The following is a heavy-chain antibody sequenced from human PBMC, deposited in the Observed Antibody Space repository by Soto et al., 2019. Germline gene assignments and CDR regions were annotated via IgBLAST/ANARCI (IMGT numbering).Heavy chain of an antibody. Sequence: GESLKISCKGSGYSLTSYWIGWVRQMPGKGLEWMGIIYPGDSDTRYSPSFQGQVTISADKSISTAYLQWSSLKASDTAMYYCARRPYCSGGSCRLARYFDYWGQGTLVTVSS. CDR2: IYPGDSDT. CDR1: GYSLTSYW. CDR3: ARRPYCSGGSCRLARYFDY. V-gene: IGHV5-51*01. J-gene: IGHJ4*02. D-gene: IGHD2-15*01.